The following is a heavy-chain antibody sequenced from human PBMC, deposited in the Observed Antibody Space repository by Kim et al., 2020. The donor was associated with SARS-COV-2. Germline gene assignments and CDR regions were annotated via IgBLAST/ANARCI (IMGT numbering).Heavy chain of an antibody. Sequence: QKFQGRVTITADESTSTAYMELSSLRSEDTAVYYCARGGENDSSGYELDYWGQGTLVTVSS. D-gene: IGHD3-22*01. J-gene: IGHJ4*02. CDR3: ARGGENDSSGYELDY. V-gene: IGHV1-69*01.